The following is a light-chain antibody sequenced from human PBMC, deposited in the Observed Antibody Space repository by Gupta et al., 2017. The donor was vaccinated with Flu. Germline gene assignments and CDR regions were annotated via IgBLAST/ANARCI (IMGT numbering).Light chain of an antibody. J-gene: IGLJ3*02. CDR1: SSNIGSNY. V-gene: IGLV1-47*01. CDR2: RNN. Sequence: QSVLTQPPSASGTPGQRVTISCSGSSSNIGSNYVYWFQQVTGTAPKLLIYRNNQRPSGVPERFSGSKSGTSASLAISGLLAEDEADYYCAAGDDSRSGWMFGGGTKLTVL. CDR3: AAGDDSRSGWM.